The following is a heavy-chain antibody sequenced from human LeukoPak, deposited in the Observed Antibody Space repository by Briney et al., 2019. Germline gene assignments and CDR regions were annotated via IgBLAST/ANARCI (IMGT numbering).Heavy chain of an antibody. D-gene: IGHD3-22*01. CDR2: INGDGTST. CDR3: GRWWYYYDRSAYYPANPYAFDI. J-gene: IGHJ3*02. Sequence: GGSLRLSCAASGFTFSSYWMHWVRQAPGKGLVWVSRINGDGTSTDYADSVKGRFSISRDNAKNTLYLQMNSLRSEDTAVYYCGRWWYYYDRSAYYPANPYAFDIWGQGTMVTVSS. CDR1: GFTFSSYW. V-gene: IGHV3-74*01.